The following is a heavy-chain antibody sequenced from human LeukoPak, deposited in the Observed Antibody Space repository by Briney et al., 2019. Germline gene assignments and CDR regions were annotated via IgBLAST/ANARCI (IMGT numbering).Heavy chain of an antibody. CDR2: IYYSGST. Sequence: PSETLSLTCTVSGGSISSGGYYWSWIRQHPGKGLEWIGYIYYSGSTYYNPSLKSRVTISVDTSKNQFSLKLSSVTAADTAVYYCATDDRDGYTFNYWGQGTLVTVSS. CDR3: ATDDRDGYTFNY. D-gene: IGHD5-24*01. J-gene: IGHJ4*02. CDR1: GGSISSGGYY. V-gene: IGHV4-31*03.